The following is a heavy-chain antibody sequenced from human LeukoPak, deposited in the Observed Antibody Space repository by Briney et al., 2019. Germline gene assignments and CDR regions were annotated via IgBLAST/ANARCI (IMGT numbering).Heavy chain of an antibody. D-gene: IGHD3-16*01. V-gene: IGHV1-24*01. Sequence: ASVKVSCKGSGYTLTELSMHWVRQAPGKGLEWMGGFDPEDGETIYAQKFQGRVTMTEDTSTDTAYMELSSLRSEDTAVYYCATGPGGVTRLNTDYWGQGTLVTVSS. CDR1: GYTLTELS. CDR2: FDPEDGET. CDR3: ATGPGGVTRLNTDY. J-gene: IGHJ4*02.